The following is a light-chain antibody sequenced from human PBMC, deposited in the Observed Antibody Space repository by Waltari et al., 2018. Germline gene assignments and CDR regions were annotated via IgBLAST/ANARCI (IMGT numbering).Light chain of an antibody. CDR3: QAWDSNTAWV. CDR1: TLQNKY. J-gene: IGLJ3*02. V-gene: IGLV3-1*01. Sequence: SYELTQPPSVSESPGQTASITSPGDTLQNKYTSWYLQRPCQSPVLVIHEDTKRPSGITERFSASNSGNTATLTISGTQAMDEADYFCQAWDSNTAWVFGGGTKLTVL. CDR2: EDT.